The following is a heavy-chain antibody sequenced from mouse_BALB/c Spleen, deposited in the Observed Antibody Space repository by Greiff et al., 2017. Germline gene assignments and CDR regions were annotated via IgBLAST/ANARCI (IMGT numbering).Heavy chain of an antibody. Sequence: VQLQQSGAELMKPGASVKISCKATGYTFSSYWIEWVKQRPGHGLEWIGEILPGSGSTNYNEKFKGKATFTADTSSNTAYMQLSSLTSEDSAVYYCARRDRYAWFAYWGQGTLVTVSA. V-gene: IGHV1-9*01. J-gene: IGHJ3*01. D-gene: IGHD2-14*01. CDR1: GYTFSSYW. CDR3: ARRDRYAWFAY. CDR2: ILPGSGST.